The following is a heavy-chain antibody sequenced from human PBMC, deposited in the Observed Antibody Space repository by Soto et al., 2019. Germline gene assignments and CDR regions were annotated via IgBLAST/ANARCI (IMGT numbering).Heavy chain of an antibody. V-gene: IGHV3-30*18. CDR3: AKVWAGDYDSSGYYHDDAFDI. D-gene: IGHD3-22*01. CDR1: GFTFSSYG. Sequence: PGGSLRLSCAASGFTFSSYGMHWVRQAPGKGLEWVAVISYDGSNKYYADSVKGRFTISRDNSKNTLYLQMNSLRAEDTAVYYCAKVWAGDYDSSGYYHDDAFDIWGQGTMVTVSS. J-gene: IGHJ3*02. CDR2: ISYDGSNK.